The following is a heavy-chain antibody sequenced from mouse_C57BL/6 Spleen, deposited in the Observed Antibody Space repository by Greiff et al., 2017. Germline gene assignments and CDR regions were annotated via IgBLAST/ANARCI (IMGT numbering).Heavy chain of an antibody. V-gene: IGHV1-42*01. CDR1: GYSFTGYY. CDR2: INPSTGGT. Sequence: VQLQQSGPELVKPGASVKISCKASGYSFTGYYMNWVKQSPEKSLEWIGEINPSTGGTTYNQKFKAKATLTVDKSSSTAYMQLKSLTSEDSAVYYCARFLITTVVADYWGQGTTLTVSS. CDR3: ARFLITTVVADY. J-gene: IGHJ2*01. D-gene: IGHD1-1*01.